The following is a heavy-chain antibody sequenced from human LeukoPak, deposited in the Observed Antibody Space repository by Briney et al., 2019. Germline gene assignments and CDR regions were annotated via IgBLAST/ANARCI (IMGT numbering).Heavy chain of an antibody. Sequence: SETLSLTCTVSGGSISSSSCYWGWIRQPPGKGLEWIGSIYYSGSTYYNPSLKSRVTISVDTSKNQFSLKLSSVTAADTAVYYCAIRAYDYVWGSYRSRNFDYWGQGTLVTVSS. D-gene: IGHD3-16*02. V-gene: IGHV4-39*01. CDR3: AIRAYDYVWGSYRSRNFDY. CDR1: GGSISSSSCY. CDR2: IYYSGST. J-gene: IGHJ4*02.